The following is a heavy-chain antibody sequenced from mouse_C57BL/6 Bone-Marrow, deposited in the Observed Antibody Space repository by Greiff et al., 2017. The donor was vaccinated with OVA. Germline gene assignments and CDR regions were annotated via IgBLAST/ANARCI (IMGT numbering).Heavy chain of an antibody. CDR2: FYPGSGSI. V-gene: IGHV1-62-2*01. Sequence: QVQLQQPGPELVKPGASVKLSCKASGYTFTSYWMHWVKQRSGQGLEWIGWFYPGSGSIKYNEKFKDKATLTADKSSSTVYMELSRLTSEDSAVYFCARHEVLYGYDPFFAYWGQGTLVTVSA. D-gene: IGHD2-2*01. CDR3: ARHEVLYGYDPFFAY. J-gene: IGHJ3*01. CDR1: GYTFTSYW.